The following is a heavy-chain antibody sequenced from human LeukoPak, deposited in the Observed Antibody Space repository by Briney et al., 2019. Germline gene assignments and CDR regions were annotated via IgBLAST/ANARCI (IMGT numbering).Heavy chain of an antibody. Sequence: GGSPRLSCAASGFTFSSYSMNWVRQAPGKGLEWVSSISSSSSYIYYADSVKGRFTISRDNAKNSLYLQMNSLRAEDTAVYYCARDQGNYSRFDYWGQGTLVTVSS. CDR1: GFTFSSYS. CDR3: ARDQGNYSRFDY. J-gene: IGHJ4*02. D-gene: IGHD1-7*01. CDR2: ISSSSSYI. V-gene: IGHV3-21*01.